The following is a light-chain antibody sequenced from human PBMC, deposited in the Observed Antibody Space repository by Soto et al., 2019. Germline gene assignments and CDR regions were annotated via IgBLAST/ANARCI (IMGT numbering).Light chain of an antibody. Sequence: DIQMTQSPSSLSASVGDRVTITCRASQTISSSLNWYQQKPGKAPDLLIYAASNLQSGVPSRFSGSGSGSDFTLTISSLQPEDFATYYCQQSYSSPLMYTFGQGTRLEIK. CDR3: QQSYSSPLMYT. CDR2: AAS. CDR1: QTISSS. J-gene: IGKJ2*01. V-gene: IGKV1-39*01.